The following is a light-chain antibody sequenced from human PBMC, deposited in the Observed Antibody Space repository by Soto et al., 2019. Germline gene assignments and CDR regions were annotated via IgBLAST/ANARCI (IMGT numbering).Light chain of an antibody. CDR2: GAS. V-gene: IGKV3-15*01. J-gene: IGKJ4*01. CDR3: QQYSNWPLT. Sequence: EIVMTQSPATLSVSPGEGATLSCRASQSVSSNLAWYQQKPGQAPRLLILGASTRATGIPARFSGSGSGTEFSLTISALQSVDLAIYYCQQYSNWPLTFGGGTKVGIK. CDR1: QSVSSN.